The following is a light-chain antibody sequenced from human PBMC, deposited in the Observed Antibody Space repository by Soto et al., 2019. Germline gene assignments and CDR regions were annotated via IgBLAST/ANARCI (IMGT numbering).Light chain of an antibody. CDR2: GAS. CDR3: QRSGSAPPYI. CDR1: QSVSNF. Sequence: EIVLTQSPATLSLSPGERATLSCRASQSVSNFLAWYQHKVGQSPRLLIYGASRRATGIPDRFSGSGSGTDFTLTIGRLEPEDFAVYYCQRSGSAPPYIFGAGTRLDIK. J-gene: IGKJ2*01. V-gene: IGKV3-20*01.